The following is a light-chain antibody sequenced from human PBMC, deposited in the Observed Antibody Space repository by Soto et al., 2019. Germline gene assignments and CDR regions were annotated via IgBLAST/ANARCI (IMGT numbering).Light chain of an antibody. CDR3: QVYDRSPL. CDR2: DAS. V-gene: IGKV3-20*01. J-gene: IGKJ4*01. CDR1: QSVGSNY. Sequence: ETVLTQTADALSLSPGERATLSGRASQSVGSNYLAWYQQKPGQAPRLLMYDASGRASGIPDRFSGSGSGTDFTLTISRLEPEDLAVYSCQVYDRSPLFGGGTKVAIK.